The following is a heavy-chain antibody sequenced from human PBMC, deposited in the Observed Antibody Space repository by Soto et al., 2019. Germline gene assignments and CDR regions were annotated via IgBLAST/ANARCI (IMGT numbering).Heavy chain of an antibody. Sequence: QVQLQESGPGLVKPSQTLSLTCTVSGGSISSGGYYWSWIRQHPGKGLEWIGYIYYSGSTYYNPSLRGRVTISVDTSKNPFSLKLSSVTAADTAVYYCSSCISTSCYNYYYGMDVWGQGTTVTVSS. V-gene: IGHV4-31*03. CDR3: SSCISTSCYNYYYGMDV. D-gene: IGHD2-2*01. CDR1: GGSISSGGYY. CDR2: IYYSGST. J-gene: IGHJ6*02.